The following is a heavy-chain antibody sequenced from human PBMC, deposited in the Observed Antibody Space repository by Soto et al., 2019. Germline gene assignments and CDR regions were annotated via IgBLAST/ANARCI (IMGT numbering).Heavy chain of an antibody. D-gene: IGHD2-2*01. CDR3: ARSQGSSTSLEIYYYYYYGMDV. J-gene: IGHJ6*02. CDR1: GGTFGSYA. Sequence: QVQLVQSGAEVKKPGSSVKVSCKASGGTFGSYAISWVRQAPGQGPEWLGGIIPITGTANYAQKFQGRVTITADESPSTAAMQLSSPRSEDTAVYYCARSQGSSTSLEIYYYYYYGMDVWRQGTTVTVSS. V-gene: IGHV1-69*01. CDR2: IIPITGTA.